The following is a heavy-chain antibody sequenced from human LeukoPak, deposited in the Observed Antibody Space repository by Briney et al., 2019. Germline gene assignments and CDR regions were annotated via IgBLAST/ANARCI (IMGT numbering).Heavy chain of an antibody. CDR1: GFTFSSYA. J-gene: IGHJ4*02. D-gene: IGHD1-26*01. CDR2: ISYDGSNK. CDR3: ARDWELLDY. V-gene: IGHV3-30-3*01. Sequence: GRSLRLSCAASGFTFSSYAMHWVRQAPGKGLEWVAVISYDGSNKYYADSVKGRFTISRDNSKNTLYLQMNSLRAEDTAVYYCARDWELLDYWGQGTLVTVSS.